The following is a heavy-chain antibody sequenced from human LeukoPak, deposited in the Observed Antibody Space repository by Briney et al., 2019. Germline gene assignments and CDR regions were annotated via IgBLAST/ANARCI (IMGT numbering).Heavy chain of an antibody. J-gene: IGHJ4*02. CDR2: ISSSGGTI. CDR1: GFTFSSYE. CDR3: ASVGYTSGWFYFDY. D-gene: IGHD6-19*01. Sequence: PGGSLRLSCAASGFTFSSYEMNWVRQAPGKGLEWVSYISSSGGTIYYADSVKGRFTISRDNAKNSMYLQMNSLRAEDTAVYYCASVGYTSGWFYFDYWGQGTLVTVSS. V-gene: IGHV3-48*03.